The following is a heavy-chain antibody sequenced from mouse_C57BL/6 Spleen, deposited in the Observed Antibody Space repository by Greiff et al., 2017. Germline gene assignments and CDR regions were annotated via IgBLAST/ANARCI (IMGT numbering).Heavy chain of an antibody. CDR1: GYTFTEYT. D-gene: IGHD2-2*01. Sequence: VHLVESGAELVKPGASVKLSCKASGYTFTEYTIHWVKQRSGQGLGWIGWFYPGSGSIKYNEKFKDKATLTADKSSSTVYMELSRLTSEDSAVYFCARHEDRGYGYDGFDYWGQGTTLTVSS. V-gene: IGHV1-62-2*01. J-gene: IGHJ2*01. CDR3: ARHEDRGYGYDGFDY. CDR2: FYPGSGSI.